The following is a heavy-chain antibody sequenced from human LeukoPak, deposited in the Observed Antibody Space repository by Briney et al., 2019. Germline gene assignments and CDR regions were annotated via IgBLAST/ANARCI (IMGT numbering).Heavy chain of an antibody. Sequence: GRSLRLSCAASGFTLSSYGMHWVRQAPGKGLEWVAVISYDGSNKDYADSVKGRFTISRDNSKNTLYLQMNSLRAEDTAVYYCAKGRYSSGWNWYFDLWGRGTLVTVSS. J-gene: IGHJ2*01. D-gene: IGHD6-19*01. CDR3: AKGRYSSGWNWYFDL. V-gene: IGHV3-30*18. CDR2: ISYDGSNK. CDR1: GFTLSSYG.